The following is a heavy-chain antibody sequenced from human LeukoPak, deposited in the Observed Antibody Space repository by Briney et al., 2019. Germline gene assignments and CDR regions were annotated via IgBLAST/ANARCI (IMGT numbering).Heavy chain of an antibody. CDR2: INWNGGST. J-gene: IGHJ4*02. CDR3: ASVGKGGIRGKHYFDY. CDR1: GFTFDDYG. V-gene: IGHV3-20*04. Sequence: AGGSLRLPCAASGFTFDDYGMSWVRQAPGKGLEWVSGINWNGGSTGYADSVKGRFTISRDNAKNSLYLQMNSLRAEDMALYYCASVGKGGIRGKHYFDYWGQGTLVTVSS. D-gene: IGHD3-10*01.